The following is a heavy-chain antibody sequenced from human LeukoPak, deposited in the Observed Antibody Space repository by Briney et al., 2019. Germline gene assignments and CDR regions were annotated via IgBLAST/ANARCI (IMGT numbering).Heavy chain of an antibody. J-gene: IGHJ4*02. Sequence: SETLSLTCTVSGGSMDTYYWSWIRQPPGKGLEWIGYIYYTGSVHYNPSLKSRVTISLDTPKNQFSLRLTSVTAADTTIYFCAGGMGATTVDYWGQGVLATVSS. CDR1: GGSMDTYY. CDR3: AGGMGATTVDY. V-gene: IGHV4-59*08. CDR2: IYYTGSV. D-gene: IGHD1-26*01.